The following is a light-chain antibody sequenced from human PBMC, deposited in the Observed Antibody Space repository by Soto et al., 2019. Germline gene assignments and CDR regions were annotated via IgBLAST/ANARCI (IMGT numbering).Light chain of an antibody. CDR1: QSVTSDY. V-gene: IGKV3-15*01. J-gene: IGKJ3*01. CDR3: QQYNNWPFT. Sequence: EIVLTQSPATLSLSPGERATLSCRASQSVTSDYLAWYQQKPGQAPRLLIYGASTRATGIPARFSGSGSGTEFTLTISSLQSEDFAVYYCQQYNNWPFTFGPGTKVD. CDR2: GAS.